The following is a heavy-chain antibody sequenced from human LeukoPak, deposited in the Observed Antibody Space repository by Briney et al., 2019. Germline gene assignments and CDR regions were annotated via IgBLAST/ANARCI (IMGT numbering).Heavy chain of an antibody. CDR2: ISGSGGST. V-gene: IGHV3-23*01. D-gene: IGHD5-18*01. J-gene: IGHJ3*02. CDR3: AKDLLGGGYSYGPPAFDI. Sequence: GGSLRLSCAASGFTLSSYAMSWVRQAPGKGLEWVSAISGSGGSTYYAASVKGRFTISRDNSKNTLYLQMNSLRAEDTAVYYCAKDLLGGGYSYGPPAFDIWGQGTMVTVSS. CDR1: GFTLSSYA.